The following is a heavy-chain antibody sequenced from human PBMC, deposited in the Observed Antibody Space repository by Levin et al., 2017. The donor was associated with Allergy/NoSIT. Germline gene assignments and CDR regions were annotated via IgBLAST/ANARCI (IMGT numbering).Heavy chain of an antibody. J-gene: IGHJ4*02. D-gene: IGHD2-21*02. CDR3: AREACSGGVCSRDY. CDR2: INPGGGKT. CDR1: GYTFTDYY. V-gene: IGHV1-46*01. Sequence: ASVKVSCKASGYTFTDYYLHWVRQAPGQGLEWMGLINPGGGKTNYAQKFQGRVTMTRDTSTSTVFMELGSLISEDTAVYWCAREACSGGVCSRDYWGQGTLVTVSS.